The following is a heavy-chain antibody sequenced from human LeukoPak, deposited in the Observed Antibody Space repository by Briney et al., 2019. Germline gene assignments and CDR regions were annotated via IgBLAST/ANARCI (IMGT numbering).Heavy chain of an antibody. CDR3: ARSRSLGTFDI. Sequence: GESLKISCKGSGYSFTNYWIGWVRQMPGKGLEWMGIIYPGDSDTRYGPSFQGQVTISADKSICTAYLQWSSLRASETAMYYCARSRSLGTFDIWGQGTLVTVSS. J-gene: IGHJ3*02. D-gene: IGHD1-26*01. CDR2: IYPGDSDT. CDR1: GYSFTNYW. V-gene: IGHV5-51*01.